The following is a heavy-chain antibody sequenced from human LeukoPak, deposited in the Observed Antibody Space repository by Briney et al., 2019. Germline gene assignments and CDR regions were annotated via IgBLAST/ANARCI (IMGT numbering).Heavy chain of an antibody. V-gene: IGHV4-34*01. Sequence: SETLSLTCAVYGGSFSGYYWSWIRQPPGKGLEWIGEINHSGSTNYNPSLKSRVTISVDTSKNQFSLKLSSVTAADTAVYYCARGVVVAATPYYYYGMDVWGKGTTVTVFS. CDR2: INHSGST. CDR1: GGSFSGYY. D-gene: IGHD2-15*01. CDR3: ARGVVVAATPYYYYGMDV. J-gene: IGHJ6*04.